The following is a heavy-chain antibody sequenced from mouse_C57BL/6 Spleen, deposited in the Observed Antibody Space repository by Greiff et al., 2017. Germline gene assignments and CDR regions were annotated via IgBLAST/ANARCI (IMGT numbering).Heavy chain of an antibody. V-gene: IGHV1-80*01. Sequence: VQLQQSGAELVKPGASVKISCKASGYAFSSYWMNWVKQRPGKGLERIGQIYPGDGDTNYNGKFKGKATRTADKSSSTAYMQLSSLTSEDSAVYFCARGDYGYAMGDWGQGTSVTVSS. J-gene: IGHJ4*01. CDR2: IYPGDGDT. CDR1: GYAFSSYW. D-gene: IGHD2-4*01. CDR3: ARGDYGYAMGD.